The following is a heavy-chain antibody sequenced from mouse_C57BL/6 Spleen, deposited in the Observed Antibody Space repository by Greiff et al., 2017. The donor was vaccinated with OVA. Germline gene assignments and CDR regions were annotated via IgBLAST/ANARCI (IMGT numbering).Heavy chain of an antibody. CDR1: GYSFTGYY. CDR2: INPSTGGT. CDR3: ASGSSYYFDY. D-gene: IGHD1-3*01. Sequence: LQQSGPELVKPGASVKISCKASGYSFTGYYMNWVKQSPEKSLEWIGEINPSTGGTTYNQKFKAKATLTVDKSSSTAYMPLKSLTSEDSAVYYCASGSSYYFDYWGQGTTLTVSS. J-gene: IGHJ2*01. V-gene: IGHV1-42*01.